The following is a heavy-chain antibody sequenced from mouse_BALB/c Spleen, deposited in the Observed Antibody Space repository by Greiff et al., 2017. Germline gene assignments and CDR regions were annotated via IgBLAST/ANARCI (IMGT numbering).Heavy chain of an antibody. CDR3: ARHGGRYDDYYAMDY. CDR2: IWSDGST. CDR1: GFSLTSYG. V-gene: IGHV2-6-2*01. Sequence: VKLMESGPDLVAPSQSLSITCTVSGFSLTSYGVHWVRQPPGKGLEWLVVIWSDGSTTYNSALKSRLSISKDNSKSQVFLKMNSLQTDDTAMYYCARHGGRYDDYYAMDYWGQGTSVTVSS. D-gene: IGHD2-14*01. J-gene: IGHJ4*01.